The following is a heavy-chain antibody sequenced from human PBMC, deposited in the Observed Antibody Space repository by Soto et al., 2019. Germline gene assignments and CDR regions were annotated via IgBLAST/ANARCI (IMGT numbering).Heavy chain of an antibody. D-gene: IGHD6-19*01. CDR3: ARRDSSGWYGFRDYYYGMDV. Sequence: PGESLKISCKGSGYSFTSYWISWVRQMPGKGLEWMGRIDPSDSYTNYSPSFQGHVTISADKSISTAYLQWSSLKASDTAMYYCARRDSSGWYGFRDYYYGMDVWGQGTTVTVSS. CDR1: GYSFTSYW. J-gene: IGHJ6*02. CDR2: IDPSDSYT. V-gene: IGHV5-10-1*01.